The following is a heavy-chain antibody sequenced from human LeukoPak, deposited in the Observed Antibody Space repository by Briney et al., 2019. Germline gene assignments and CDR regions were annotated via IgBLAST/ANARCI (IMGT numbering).Heavy chain of an antibody. V-gene: IGHV3-74*01. CDR2: IDSDGSST. D-gene: IGHD2-2*01. Sequence: GSMRLSCAASGFTFSNYWMHWVRQAPGKGLVWVSRIDSDGSSTSYADSVKGRFTISRDNAKNTLYLQMNSLRAEDTAVYYCARGRPPGSTNRGYYYYGMDVWGQGTTVTVSS. CDR3: ARGRPPGSTNRGYYYYGMDV. CDR1: GFTFSNYW. J-gene: IGHJ6*02.